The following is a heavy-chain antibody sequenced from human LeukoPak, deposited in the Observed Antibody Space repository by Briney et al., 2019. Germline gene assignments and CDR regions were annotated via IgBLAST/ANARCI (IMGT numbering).Heavy chain of an antibody. CDR2: FDPEDGET. V-gene: IGHV1-24*01. CDR1: GYTLTELS. D-gene: IGHD2-15*01. Sequence: ASVKASCKVSGYTLTELSMHWVRQAPGKGLEWMGGFDPEDGETIYAQKFQGRVTMTEDTSTDTAYMELSSLRSEDTAVYYCAAVIVCSGGSCYPPRANYYYYGMDVWGQGTTVTVSS. CDR3: AAVIVCSGGSCYPPRANYYYYGMDV. J-gene: IGHJ6*02.